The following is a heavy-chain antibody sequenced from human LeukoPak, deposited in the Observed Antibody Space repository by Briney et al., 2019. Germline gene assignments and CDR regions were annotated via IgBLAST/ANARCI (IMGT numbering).Heavy chain of an antibody. Sequence: SETLSLTCTVSGGSISSYYWSWIRQPPGKGLEWIGYIYYSGSTNYNPSLKSRVTISVETSKNQFSLKLSSVTAADTAVYYCALIGGNYYYGVDVWGQGTTVTVSS. V-gene: IGHV4-59*01. D-gene: IGHD3-3*01. CDR1: GGSISSYY. CDR2: IYYSGST. J-gene: IGHJ6*02. CDR3: ALIGGNYYYGVDV.